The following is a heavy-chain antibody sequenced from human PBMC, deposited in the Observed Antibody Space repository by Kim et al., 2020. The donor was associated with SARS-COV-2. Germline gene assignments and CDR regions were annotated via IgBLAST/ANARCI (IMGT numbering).Heavy chain of an antibody. CDR3: ARAASMVRGVISYNWFDP. Sequence: SETLSLTCAVSGGSISSSNWWSWVRQPPGKGLEWIGEIYHSGSTNYNPSLKSRVTISVDKSKNQFSLKLSSVTAADTAVYYCARAASMVRGVISYNWFDPWGQGTLVTVSS. D-gene: IGHD3-10*01. J-gene: IGHJ5*02. CDR1: GGSISSSNW. V-gene: IGHV4-4*02. CDR2: IYHSGST.